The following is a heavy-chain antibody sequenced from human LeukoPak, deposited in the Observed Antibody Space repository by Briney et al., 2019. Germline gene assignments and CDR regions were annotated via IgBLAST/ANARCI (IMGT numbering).Heavy chain of an antibody. CDR3: ARGRKQWLIPDAFDI. CDR2: IYYSGST. CDR1: GGSISSYY. D-gene: IGHD6-19*01. J-gene: IGHJ3*02. Sequence: SETLSLTCTVSGGSISSYYWSWIRQPPGRRLEWIGYIYYSGSTNYNPSLKSRVTISVDTSKNQFSLKLSSVTAADTAVYYCARGRKQWLIPDAFDIWGQGTMVTVSS. V-gene: IGHV4-59*01.